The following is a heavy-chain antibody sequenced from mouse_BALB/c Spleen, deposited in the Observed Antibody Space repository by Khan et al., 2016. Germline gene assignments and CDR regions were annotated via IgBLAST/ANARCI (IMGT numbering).Heavy chain of an antibody. Sequence: EVQLLESGPGLVKPSQSLSLTCSVTGYSITSGYYWNWIRQFPGNKLEWMGYISYDGSNNYNPSLKNRISITRDTSKNQFFLKLNSVTTEDTATXYCAGDSYYFDYWGQGTTLTVSS. CDR2: ISYDGSN. CDR3: AGDSYYFDY. J-gene: IGHJ2*01. V-gene: IGHV3-6*02. CDR1: GYSITSGYY.